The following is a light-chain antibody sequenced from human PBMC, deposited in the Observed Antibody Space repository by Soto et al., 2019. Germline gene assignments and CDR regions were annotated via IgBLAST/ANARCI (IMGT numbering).Light chain of an antibody. Sequence: EIVLTQSPATLSLSPGERATLSCRASQSVSSYVAWYQQKPGPAPRLRCEDASNRATCIPARCSGSGAGTDGTRPISSLEPEDSAVDVCQQYTGPPTTVGQGTRLEIK. CDR3: QQYTGPPTT. CDR2: DAS. J-gene: IGKJ5*01. V-gene: IGKV3-11*01. CDR1: QSVSSY.